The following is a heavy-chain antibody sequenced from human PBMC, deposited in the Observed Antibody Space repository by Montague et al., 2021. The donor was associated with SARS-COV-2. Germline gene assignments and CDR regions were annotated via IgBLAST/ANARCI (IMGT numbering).Heavy chain of an antibody. CDR3: ARISGITSWYYDY. D-gene: IGHD1-14*01. Sequence: SETLSLTCTVSGGSVSSGSYYWSWIRQPPGKGLQSIGYIYYTGSTNYNPSPQSRVTISVDSSKSQFSVRLSSVTAADTAVYYCARISGITSWYYDYWGQGTLVTVSS. J-gene: IGHJ4*02. V-gene: IGHV4-61*01. CDR1: GGSVSSGSYY. CDR2: IYYTGST.